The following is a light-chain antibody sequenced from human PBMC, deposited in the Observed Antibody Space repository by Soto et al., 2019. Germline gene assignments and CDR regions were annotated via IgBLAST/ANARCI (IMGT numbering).Light chain of an antibody. CDR1: QSVSSTY. J-gene: IGKJ3*01. CDR3: HQYGSSFSFT. V-gene: IGKV3-20*01. Sequence: EIVLTQSPGTLSLSPGERATLSCRASQSVSSTYLGWYQQKPVQAPRLLIYGASSRATGNTDRFSGSGSGKDFTLTISILEREDFAVYSCHQYGSSFSFTFGPGTKVDIK. CDR2: GAS.